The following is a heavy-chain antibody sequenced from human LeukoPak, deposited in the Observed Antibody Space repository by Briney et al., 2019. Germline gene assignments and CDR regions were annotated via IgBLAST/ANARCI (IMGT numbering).Heavy chain of an antibody. Sequence: PSKTLSLTCAVYGGSFSGYYWSWIRQPPGKGLEWIGEINHSGSTNYNPSLKSRVTISVDTSKNQFSLKLSSVTAADTAVYYCARYEAVAGVFDYWGQGTLVTVSS. V-gene: IGHV4-34*01. CDR2: INHSGST. CDR1: GGSFSGYY. D-gene: IGHD6-19*01. CDR3: ARYEAVAGVFDY. J-gene: IGHJ4*02.